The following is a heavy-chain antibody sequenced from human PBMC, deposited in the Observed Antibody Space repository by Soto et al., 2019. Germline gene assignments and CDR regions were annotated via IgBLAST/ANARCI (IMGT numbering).Heavy chain of an antibody. D-gene: IGHD3-9*01. Sequence: QVQLQESGPGLVKPSQTLSLTCTVSGGSISSGDYYWSWIRQPPGKGLEWIGYIYYSGSTYYNPSLKSRVTVSVDTSKNQCALKLSSMTAADTAVYYCASVSYFTAFDYWGQGTLVTVSS. CDR2: IYYSGST. V-gene: IGHV4-30-4*01. CDR1: GGSISSGDYY. J-gene: IGHJ4*02. CDR3: ASVSYFTAFDY.